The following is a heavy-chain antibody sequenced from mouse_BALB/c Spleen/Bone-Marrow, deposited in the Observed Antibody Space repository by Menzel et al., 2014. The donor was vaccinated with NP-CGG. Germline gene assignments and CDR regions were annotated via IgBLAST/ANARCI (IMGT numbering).Heavy chain of an antibody. Sequence: EVQGVESGGGLVKPGGSLKLSCAASGFTFNNYAMSWVRQTPDKRLEWVASISSGGDTFYSDTVKGRFTISGDSARNILYLQMSSLRSEDTALYYCARGLYYGFEGYAMDYWGQGTSVTVSS. J-gene: IGHJ4*01. CDR2: ISSGGDT. V-gene: IGHV5-6-5*01. D-gene: IGHD2-2*01. CDR1: GFTFNNYA. CDR3: ARGLYYGFEGYAMDY.